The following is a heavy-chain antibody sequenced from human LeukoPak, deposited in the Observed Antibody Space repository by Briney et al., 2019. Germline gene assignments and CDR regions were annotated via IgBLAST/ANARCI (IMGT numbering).Heavy chain of an antibody. J-gene: IGHJ4*02. CDR2: ISGSGGST. CDR1: GFTFSSYA. D-gene: IGHD6-13*01. Sequence: PGGSLRLSCAASGFTFSSYAMSWVRQAPGKGLEWVSAISGSGGSTYYADSVKGRFTISRDNSKNTLYLQMNSLRAEDTAVYCCAKDDIAAAGIYLDYWGQGTLVTVSS. CDR3: AKDDIAAAGIYLDY. V-gene: IGHV3-23*01.